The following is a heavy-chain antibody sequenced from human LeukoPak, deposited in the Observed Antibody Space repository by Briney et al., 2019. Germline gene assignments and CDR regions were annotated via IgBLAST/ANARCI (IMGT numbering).Heavy chain of an antibody. J-gene: IGHJ4*02. V-gene: IGHV3-23*01. Sequence: GGSLRNSRAASGFTFSSYAVSRVCQAPGKGLEWVSTIGSSGDTTYYAGSVKGRFTISRDNSRNTLYQQINSLRAEDTAVYYCAKGGSSSGYSQRHCWGQGPLVIVSS. CDR2: IGSSGDTT. D-gene: IGHD3-22*01. CDR1: GFTFSSYA. CDR3: AKGGSSSGYSQRHC.